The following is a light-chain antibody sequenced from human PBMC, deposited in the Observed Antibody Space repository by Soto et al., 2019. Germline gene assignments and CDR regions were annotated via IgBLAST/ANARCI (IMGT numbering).Light chain of an antibody. Sequence: EIVLTQSPGTLSSSPGERATLSCRASQTVNSTYLAWYQQKPGQAPRLPFFGPANRPTGIQERFRGSGSGTDFTLTTTRLEPEVFKVYYCQKCGSLPTTSAPGSKVDI. V-gene: IGKV3-20*01. CDR2: GPA. CDR3: QKCGSLPTT. J-gene: IGKJ3*01. CDR1: QTVNSTY.